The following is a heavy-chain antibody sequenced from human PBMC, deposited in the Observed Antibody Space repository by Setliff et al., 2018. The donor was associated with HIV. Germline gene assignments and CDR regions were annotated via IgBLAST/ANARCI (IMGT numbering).Heavy chain of an antibody. J-gene: IGHJ4*02. CDR2: LSGAGGST. Sequence: GGSLRLSCAASGFTFSTYAMSWVRQAPGKGLEWVSALSGAGGSTYYADSVKGRFTISRDNYKNTLYLQMNSLRAEDTAVYYCAKAVGLQWFGGDFDHWGQGTPVTVSS. V-gene: IGHV3-23*01. D-gene: IGHD3-10*01. CDR1: GFTFSTYA. CDR3: AKAVGLQWFGGDFDH.